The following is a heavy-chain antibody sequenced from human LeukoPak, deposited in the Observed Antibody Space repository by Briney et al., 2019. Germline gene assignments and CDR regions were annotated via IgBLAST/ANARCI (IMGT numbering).Heavy chain of an antibody. J-gene: IGHJ4*02. D-gene: IGHD5-24*01. Sequence: GGSLRLACAASGIIFSNYWMSWVRQAPGKGLDWVANIKQDGSEKYYVDSVKGRFTISRDNSKNTLYLKMNSLRAEDTAVYYCAKDVVEMATSGPFDYWGQGTLVTVSS. V-gene: IGHV3-7*03. CDR1: GIIFSNYW. CDR3: AKDVVEMATSGPFDY. CDR2: IKQDGSEK.